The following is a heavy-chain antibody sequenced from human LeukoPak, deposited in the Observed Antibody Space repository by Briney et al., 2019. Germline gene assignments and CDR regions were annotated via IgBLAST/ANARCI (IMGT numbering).Heavy chain of an antibody. CDR3: ARDVNGDYVDYYYYYGMDV. V-gene: IGHV3-21*01. CDR1: GFTFSSYS. CDR2: ISSSGSYI. D-gene: IGHD4-17*01. Sequence: GGSLRLACAASGFTFSSYSMNWVRQAPGKGLEWVSSISSSGSYIYYADSVKGRFTISRDNAKNSLYLQMNSLRAEDTAVYYCARDVNGDYVDYYYYYGMDVWGKGTTVTVSS. J-gene: IGHJ6*04.